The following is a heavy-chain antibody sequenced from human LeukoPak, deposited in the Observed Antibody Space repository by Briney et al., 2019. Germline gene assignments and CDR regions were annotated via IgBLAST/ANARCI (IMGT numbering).Heavy chain of an antibody. J-gene: IGHJ4*02. CDR2: ISSESGTK. Sequence: GGSLRPSCVASGFSFTSHSMNWVRQAPGKGLEWVSYISSESGTKYHADSVKGRFTISRDNAKNSLYLQMNSLRAEDTAVYYCARDVHDYDSSGYYRFDYWGQGTVVTVSS. V-gene: IGHV3-48*04. D-gene: IGHD3-22*01. CDR3: ARDVHDYDSSGYYRFDY. CDR1: GFSFTSHS.